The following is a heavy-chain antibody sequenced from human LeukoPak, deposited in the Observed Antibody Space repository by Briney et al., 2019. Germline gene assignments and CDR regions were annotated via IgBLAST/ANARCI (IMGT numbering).Heavy chain of an antibody. V-gene: IGHV3-21*01. J-gene: IGHJ4*02. CDR1: GFTFRRYT. D-gene: IGHD3-22*01. CDR3: AGYYYDSNGYYYGPY. Sequence: GGSLRLSCAASGFTFRRYTLNWVRQAPGKGLEWVSSISSSSSYIYYADSVKGRFTISRDNAKNSLYLQMNSLRAEDTAVYYCAGYYYDSNGYYYGPYWGQGTLVTVSS. CDR2: ISSSSSYI.